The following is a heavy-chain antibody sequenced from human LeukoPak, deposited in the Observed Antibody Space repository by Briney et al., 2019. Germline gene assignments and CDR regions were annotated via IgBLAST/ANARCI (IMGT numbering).Heavy chain of an antibody. V-gene: IGHV3-11*01. J-gene: IGHJ4*02. CDR2: ITSSGNNN. Sequence: GGSLRLSCAASGLIFSDYYMSWIRQAPGKGLEWVSYITSSGNNNYYADSVKGRFTISRDNARNSLYLQMNSLRVEDTAVYYCARVRRDGYNVFDNWGQGTLVTVSS. CDR3: ARVRRDGYNVFDN. CDR1: GLIFSDYY. D-gene: IGHD5-24*01.